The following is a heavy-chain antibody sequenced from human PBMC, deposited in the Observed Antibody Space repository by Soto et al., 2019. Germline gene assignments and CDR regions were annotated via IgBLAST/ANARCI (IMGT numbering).Heavy chain of an antibody. J-gene: IGHJ6*02. CDR2: IWYDGSNK. Sequence: PGGSLRLSWAASGFTFSSYGVHWVRQAPGKGLEWVAVIWYDGSNKYYADSVKGRFTISRDNSKNTLYLQMNSLRAEDTAVYYCAREDYYYYGMDVWGQGTTVTVSS. CDR3: AREDYYYYGMDV. CDR1: GFTFSSYG. V-gene: IGHV3-33*01.